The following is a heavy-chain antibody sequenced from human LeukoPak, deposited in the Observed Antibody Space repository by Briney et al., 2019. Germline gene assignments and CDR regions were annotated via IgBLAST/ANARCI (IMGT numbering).Heavy chain of an antibody. D-gene: IGHD4-23*01. CDR1: GGSVSSCSHC. CDR3: GRYGGKRPYWHFDL. CDR2: IYFSGTS. V-gene: IGHV4-39*01. Sequence: SETLSLTCTVSGGSVSSCSHCWGWVRQPPGKGLEWIGSIYFSGTSYYNPSLTSRVTSSEDTSKNQFSLKLSSVTAADTAVYYCGRYGGKRPYWHFDLWGRGTLVTVSS. J-gene: IGHJ2*01.